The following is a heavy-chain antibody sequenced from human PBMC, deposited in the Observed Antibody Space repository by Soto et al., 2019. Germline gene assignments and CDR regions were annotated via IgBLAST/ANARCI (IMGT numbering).Heavy chain of an antibody. V-gene: IGHV5-51*01. J-gene: IGHJ6*02. CDR1: GYSFTSYW. Sequence: GESLKISCKGSGYSFTSYWIGWVRQMHGKGLEWMGIIYPGDSDTRYSPSFQGQVTISADKSISTAYLQWSSLKASDTAMYYCAGGGVRGVITRTRDYYGMDVWGQGTTVTVSS. D-gene: IGHD3-10*01. CDR2: IYPGDSDT. CDR3: AGGGVRGVITRTRDYYGMDV.